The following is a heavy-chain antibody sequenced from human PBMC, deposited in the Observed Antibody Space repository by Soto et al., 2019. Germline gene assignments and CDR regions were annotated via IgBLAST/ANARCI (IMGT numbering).Heavy chain of an antibody. CDR2: TYHRGST. CDR1: GVSISSYF. J-gene: IGHJ4*02. V-gene: IGHV4-59*01. Sequence: SVTLSLTCSVAGVSISSYFWSWIRQPPGRGLEWIGYTYHRGSTNYSPSLKSRVAISLDTSENQFSLKVNSVTAADTAVYYCARIGGYHGPLDYWGQGTPVTVS. CDR3: ARIGGYHGPLDY. D-gene: IGHD3-16*02.